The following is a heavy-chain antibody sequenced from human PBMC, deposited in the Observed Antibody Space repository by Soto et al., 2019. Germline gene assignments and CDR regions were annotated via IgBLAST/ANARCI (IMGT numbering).Heavy chain of an antibody. V-gene: IGHV4-59*01. CDR2: IYYSGST. CDR1: GGSISSYY. CDR3: ARCMRVGWNFDY. J-gene: IGHJ4*02. Sequence: QVQLQESGPGLVKPSETLSLTCTVSGGSISSYYWSWIRQPPGKGLEWIGYIYYSGSTNYNPSLKSRVTISVDTSKNQFSLKLSSVTAADTAVYYCARCMRVGWNFDYWGQGTLVTVSS. D-gene: IGHD2-8*01.